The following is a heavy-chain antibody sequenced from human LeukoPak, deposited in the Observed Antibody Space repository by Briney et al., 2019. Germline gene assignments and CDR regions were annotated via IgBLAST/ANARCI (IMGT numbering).Heavy chain of an antibody. D-gene: IGHD3-22*01. CDR2: IYYSGST. Sequence: PSETLSLTCTVSGGSISSYYWSWIRQPPGKGLEWIGYIYYSGSTNYNPSLKSRVTISVDTSKNQFSLKLSSVTAADTAVYYCARDTRANDSSGYQYYFDYWGQGTLVTVSS. CDR3: ARDTRANDSSGYQYYFDY. CDR1: GGSISSYY. V-gene: IGHV4-59*01. J-gene: IGHJ4*02.